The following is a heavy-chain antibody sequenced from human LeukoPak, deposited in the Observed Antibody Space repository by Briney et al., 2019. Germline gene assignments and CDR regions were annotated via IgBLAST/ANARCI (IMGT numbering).Heavy chain of an antibody. D-gene: IGHD5-18*01. V-gene: IGHV3-30*03. CDR1: GFTFSRYG. Sequence: PGGSLRLSCTASGFTFSRYGMHWVRQAPDKGLEWVAVISYDGSNKYYADSVKGRFTISRDNSKNTLYLQMNSLRAEDTAVYYCARSYSYGGIHYWGQGTLVTVSS. J-gene: IGHJ4*02. CDR3: ARSYSYGGIHY. CDR2: ISYDGSNK.